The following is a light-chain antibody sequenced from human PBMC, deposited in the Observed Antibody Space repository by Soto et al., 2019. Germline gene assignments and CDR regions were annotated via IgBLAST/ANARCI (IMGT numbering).Light chain of an antibody. Sequence: DIVMTQSPFSLPVTPGEPASISCRSSQSLLHTNGYNYLDWYLQKPGQSPQLLNYLGSNRASGVPVRFSGCGSGTDFTLKISRVEAEDVGVYYCMQALQTPLTFGGGTKVEIK. CDR1: QSLLHTNGYNY. CDR3: MQALQTPLT. J-gene: IGKJ4*01. CDR2: LGS. V-gene: IGKV2-28*01.